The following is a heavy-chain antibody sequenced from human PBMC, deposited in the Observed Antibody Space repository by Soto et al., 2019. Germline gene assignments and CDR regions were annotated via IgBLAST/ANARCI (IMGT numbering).Heavy chain of an antibody. D-gene: IGHD1-26*01. V-gene: IGHV1-2*04. CDR2: VNPHGGVT. CDR3: ERESGGATATLAYYYFYMDG. J-gene: IGHJ6*03. CDR1: GDTFNDYY. Sequence: QVQLVQSGAEVKRPGASVPVSCRSSGDTFNDYYIHWVRQAPVHGLAWMGCVNPHGGVTKDAQEGQGWVSMTRDTSIXXXXXXXXXLRSDDTAVYYCERESGGATATLAYYYFYMDGWGTGTTVTVAS.